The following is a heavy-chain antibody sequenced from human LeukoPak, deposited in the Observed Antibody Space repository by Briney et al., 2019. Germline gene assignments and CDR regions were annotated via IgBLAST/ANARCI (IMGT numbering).Heavy chain of an antibody. CDR1: GFAFSTYE. D-gene: IGHD5-18*01. CDR2: IGSSACTI. Sequence: PGGSLRLSCAASGFAFSTYEMNWVRQAPGKGLEWVSYIGSSACTIYHADSVKGRFTISRDNAKNSLYLQMNSLRAEDTAVYYCTRVVVPRDAAMGVWGQGTLVTVSS. V-gene: IGHV3-48*03. CDR3: TRVVVPRDAAMGV. J-gene: IGHJ4*02.